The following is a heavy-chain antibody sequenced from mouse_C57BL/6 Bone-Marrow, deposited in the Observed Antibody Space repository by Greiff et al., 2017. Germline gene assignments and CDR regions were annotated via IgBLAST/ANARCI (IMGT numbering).Heavy chain of an antibody. J-gene: IGHJ3*01. CDR2: IDPSDSYT. D-gene: IGHD1-1*01. Sequence: QVQLQQPGAELVMPGASVKLSCKASGYTFTSYWMPWVKQRPGQGLEWIGEIDPSDSYTNYNQKFKGKSTLTVDKSSSTAYMQLSSLTSEDSAVYYCARGDYYGPWFAYWGQGTLVTVSA. CDR1: GYTFTSYW. V-gene: IGHV1-69*01. CDR3: ARGDYYGPWFAY.